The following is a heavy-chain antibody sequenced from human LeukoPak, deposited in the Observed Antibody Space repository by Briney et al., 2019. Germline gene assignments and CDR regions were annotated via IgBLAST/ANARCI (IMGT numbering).Heavy chain of an antibody. V-gene: IGHV3-9*01. Sequence: GGSLRLSCAASGFTFDDYAMHWVRQAPGKGLEWVSGISWNSGSIGYADSVKGRFTISRDNAKNSLYLQMNSLRAEDTALYYCAKERDSKGPVAAAGVDYWGQGTLVTISS. CDR2: ISWNSGSI. CDR1: GFTFDDYA. D-gene: IGHD6-13*01. CDR3: AKERDSKGPVAAAGVDY. J-gene: IGHJ4*02.